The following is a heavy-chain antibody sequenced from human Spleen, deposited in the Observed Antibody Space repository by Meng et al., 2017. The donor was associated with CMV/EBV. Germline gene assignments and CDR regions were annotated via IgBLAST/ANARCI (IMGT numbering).Heavy chain of an antibody. CDR2: INHSGST. CDR3: ARGLLITIFGVVIRRWFDP. CDR1: FSGYY. V-gene: IGHV4-34*01. D-gene: IGHD3-3*01. J-gene: IGHJ5*02. Sequence: FSGYYWSWIRQPPGQGLEWIGEINHSGSTNYNPSLKSRVTISVGTSKNQYSLKLSSVTAADTAVYYCARGLLITIFGVVIRRWFDPWGQGTLVTVSS.